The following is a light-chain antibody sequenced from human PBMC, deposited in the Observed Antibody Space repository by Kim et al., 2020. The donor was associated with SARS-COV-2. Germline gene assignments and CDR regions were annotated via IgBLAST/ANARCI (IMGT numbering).Light chain of an antibody. V-gene: IGLV2-14*01. CDR1: SSDVGGYNY. J-gene: IGLJ3*02. Sequence: QSALTQPASVSGSPGQSITISCTGTSSDVGGYNYVSWYQQHPGKAPKLMIYDVSKRPSGVSNRFSGSKSGNTASLTISGLQAEDEAYYYCSSYTSNSTWVFGGGTQLTVL. CDR3: SSYTSNSTWV. CDR2: DVS.